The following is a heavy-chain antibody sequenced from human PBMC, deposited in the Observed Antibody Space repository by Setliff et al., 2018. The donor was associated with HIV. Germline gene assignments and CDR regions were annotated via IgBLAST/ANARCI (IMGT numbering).Heavy chain of an antibody. V-gene: IGHV4-59*01. D-gene: IGHD4-17*01. CDR1: GGSISRFY. CDR3: ARGFDHGDYEESGYVFYYMDV. CDR2: IYYGGT. Sequence: SETLSLTCTASGGSISRFYWSWIRQPPGKGLEWIGSIYYGGTNYSPSLRSRVTISLDTSKNQFSLRLSSVTAADTALYFCARGFDHGDYEESGYVFYYMDVWGKGTKVTVSS. J-gene: IGHJ6*03.